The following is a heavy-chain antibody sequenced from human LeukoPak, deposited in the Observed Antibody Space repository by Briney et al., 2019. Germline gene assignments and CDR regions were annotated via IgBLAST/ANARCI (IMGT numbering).Heavy chain of an antibody. CDR3: ARFYYDNSGYLSFDS. D-gene: IGHD3-22*01. J-gene: IGHJ4*02. CDR1: GYTFTSSD. V-gene: IGHV1-8*01. CDR2: MNPNSGNT. Sequence: GASVKVSCKASGYTFTSSDLNWVRQATGQGLEWMGWMNPNSGNTGYAQKFQGRVTMTRNTSISTAYMELSSLRSEDTAVYYCARFYYDNSGYLSFDSWGQGTLVTVSS.